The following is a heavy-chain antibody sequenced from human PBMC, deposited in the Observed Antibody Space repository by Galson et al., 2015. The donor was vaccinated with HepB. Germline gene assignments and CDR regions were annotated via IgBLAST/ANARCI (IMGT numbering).Heavy chain of an antibody. J-gene: IGHJ4*02. Sequence: SLRLSCAASGFTFSSYSMNWVRQAPGKGLEWVSYISSSSSTIYYADSVKGRFTISRDNAKNSLYLQMNSLRAEDTAVYYCARNLVTMILGGDYWGQGTLVTVSS. CDR1: GFTFSSYS. V-gene: IGHV3-48*01. CDR3: ARNLVTMILGGDY. CDR2: ISSSSSTI. D-gene: IGHD3-22*01.